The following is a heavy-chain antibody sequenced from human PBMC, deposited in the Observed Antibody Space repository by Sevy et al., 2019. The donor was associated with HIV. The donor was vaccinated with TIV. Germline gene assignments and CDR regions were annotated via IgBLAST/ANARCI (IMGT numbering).Heavy chain of an antibody. CDR1: GYTFTSYD. V-gene: IGHV1-8*01. Sequence: ASVKVSCKASGYTFTSYDINWVRQATGQGLEWMGWMNPNSGNTGYAQKFQGRVTMTRNTSISTAYMELSSLGSEDTAVYYCARGGGGSSSWMALYYYYGMDVWGQGTTVTVSS. CDR2: MNPNSGNT. J-gene: IGHJ6*02. CDR3: ARGGGGSSSWMALYYYYGMDV. D-gene: IGHD6-13*01.